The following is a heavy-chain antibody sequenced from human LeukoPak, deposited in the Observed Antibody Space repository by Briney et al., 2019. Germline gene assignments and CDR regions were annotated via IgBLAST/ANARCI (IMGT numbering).Heavy chain of an antibody. V-gene: IGHV3-33*06. CDR3: AKDKGYCNYGVCYTNYFDY. CDR2: IWYDGSNK. Sequence: PGRSLRLSCAASGITFSRYGMFWVRQAPGKGLEWVAVIWYDGSNKYYGDSVKGRFTISRDNSKNTMYLQMNSLRAEDTTVYYRAKDKGYCNYGVCYTNYFDYWGQGTLVTVSS. CDR1: GITFSRYG. J-gene: IGHJ4*02. D-gene: IGHD2-8*01.